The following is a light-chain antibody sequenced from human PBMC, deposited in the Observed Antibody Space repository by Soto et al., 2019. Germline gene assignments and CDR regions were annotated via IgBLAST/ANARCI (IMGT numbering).Light chain of an antibody. V-gene: IGKV1-27*01. CDR2: AAS. CDR3: QKYNSAPLT. CDR1: QAIGVY. J-gene: IGKJ4*01. Sequence: DIQVTQSPSSLSTSLGDRVTITCRPNQAIGVYLAWFQQQPGKVPKLLIYAASALQSGVPSRFSGSGSGTDFTLTISSLQPEDIATYYCQKYNSAPLTFGGGTKVDIK.